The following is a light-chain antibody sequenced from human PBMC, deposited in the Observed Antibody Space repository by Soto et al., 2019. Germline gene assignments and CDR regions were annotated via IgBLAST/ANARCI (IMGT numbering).Light chain of an antibody. Sequence: EIVLTHSPCTLSLSPGERATLSCRASHSVSSSYLAWYQQKTGQAPRLLIYGASSRATRIPDRFSGSGSGTDFTLTISRLEPEDFAVYYCQQNGSSGTFGQGTKVDIK. V-gene: IGKV3-20*01. J-gene: IGKJ1*01. CDR2: GAS. CDR3: QQNGSSGT. CDR1: HSVSSSY.